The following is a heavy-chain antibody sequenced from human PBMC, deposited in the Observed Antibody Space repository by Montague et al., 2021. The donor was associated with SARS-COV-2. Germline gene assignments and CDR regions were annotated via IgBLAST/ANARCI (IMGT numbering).Heavy chain of an antibody. V-gene: IGHV4-34*01. Sequence: SETLSLTCALYGGSFSGYYYSWIRKPPGKGLEWIGVINHSGSTNXNPSLTSRVTISVDTSKNQFSLKLSSVTAADTAVYYCARGTQASDWLFSPGFDYWGQGTLVTVSS. CDR2: INHSGST. CDR3: ARGTQASDWLFSPGFDY. D-gene: IGHD3-9*01. CDR1: GGSFSGYY. J-gene: IGHJ4*02.